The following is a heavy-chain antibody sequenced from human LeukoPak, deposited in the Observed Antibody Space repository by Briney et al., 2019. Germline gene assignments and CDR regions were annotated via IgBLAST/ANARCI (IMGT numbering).Heavy chain of an antibody. CDR1: GFTFSSYW. J-gene: IGHJ1*01. D-gene: IGHD2-15*01. CDR3: AREGARYCSGGSCLTSSGFQH. Sequence: GGSLRLSCAASGFTFSSYWMHWVRQAPAKGVVWVSRINSDGSSTSYADSVKGRFTISRDNAKNTLYLQMNSLRAEDTAVYYWAREGARYCSGGSCLTSSGFQHWGQGTLVTVSS. V-gene: IGHV3-74*01. CDR2: INSDGSST.